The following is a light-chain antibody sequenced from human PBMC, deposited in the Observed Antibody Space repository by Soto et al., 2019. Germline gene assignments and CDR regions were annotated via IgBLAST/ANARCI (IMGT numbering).Light chain of an antibody. CDR1: QSVSNN. CDR2: GAS. CDR3: QQYHYWWT. V-gene: IGKV3-15*01. J-gene: IGKJ1*01. Sequence: EIVLTQSPGTLSLSPGDGATLSCRASQSVSNNLAWFQQKPGQVPRLLIYGASNRATGVSARFSGSGSGTEFTLTISSLQSEDFAVYYCQQYHYWWTFGQGTKVDI.